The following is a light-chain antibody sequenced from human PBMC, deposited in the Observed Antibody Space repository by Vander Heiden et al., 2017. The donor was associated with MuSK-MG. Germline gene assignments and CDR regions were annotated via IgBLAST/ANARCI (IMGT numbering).Light chain of an antibody. CDR1: NPHTAVGYD. J-gene: IGLJ3*02. CDR2: GDS. CDR3: QSYDSSLSSWV. Sequence: QSVLTPPPYVPGAPGPRFTLSCTGTNPHTAVGYDVHWYQQRPGIAPKRLSYGDSNRPSGVPDRVSGSKSGTSPFLAITGLQAEDEADYYCQSYDSSLSSWVFGGGTKLTVL. V-gene: IGLV1-40*01.